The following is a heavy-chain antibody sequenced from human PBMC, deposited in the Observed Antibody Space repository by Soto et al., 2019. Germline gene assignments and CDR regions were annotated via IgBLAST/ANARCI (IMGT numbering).Heavy chain of an antibody. Sequence: SETLSLTCTFSVGSISSGNYYCSWIRQHPGKGLEWIGYIYYTGSTYYTPSLRSRVTMSVDTSKNQFSLRLTSVAAADTAVYYCARGKRFEYWGQGTLVSVSS. CDR1: VGSISSGNYY. CDR3: ARGKRFEY. J-gene: IGHJ4*02. V-gene: IGHV4-31*03. CDR2: IYYTGST.